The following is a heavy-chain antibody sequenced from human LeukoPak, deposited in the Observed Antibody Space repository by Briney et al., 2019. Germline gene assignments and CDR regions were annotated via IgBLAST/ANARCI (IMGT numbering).Heavy chain of an antibody. V-gene: IGHV3-7*01. CDR1: GFTFSKFW. CDR3: ARNVNAFDI. CDR2: IYQDGTEE. Sequence: PGGSLRLSCVASGFTFSKFWMTWVRQAPGKGLEWVANIYQDGTEEDYVRSVRGRVTISTENAANTLYLQRNSLRGEDTAVYYCARNVNAFDIWGQGTMVTVSS. J-gene: IGHJ3*02.